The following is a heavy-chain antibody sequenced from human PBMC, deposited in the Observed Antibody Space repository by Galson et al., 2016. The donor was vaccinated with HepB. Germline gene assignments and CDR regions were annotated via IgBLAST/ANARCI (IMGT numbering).Heavy chain of an antibody. CDR2: ISSSSTSM. Sequence: SLRLSCAASGFNFGVYDFTWVRQAPGRGLEWVASISSSSTSMYYADSLQGRLTIPRDNARKSVFLRVDSLRVEDTAVYYCARDAFLPSDWFPLDVWGQGTLVTVSS. CDR3: ARDAFLPSDWFPLDV. D-gene: IGHD3-9*01. J-gene: IGHJ4*02. V-gene: IGHV3-21*01. CDR1: GFNFGVYD.